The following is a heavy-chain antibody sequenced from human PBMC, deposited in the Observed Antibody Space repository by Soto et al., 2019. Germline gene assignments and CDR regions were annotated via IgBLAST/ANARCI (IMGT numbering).Heavy chain of an antibody. CDR1: GGSISSSSYY. D-gene: IGHD5-12*01. V-gene: IGHV4-39*01. CDR2: IYYSGST. CDR3: PRPSSSVATIWDSYYGMQV. J-gene: IGHJ6*02. Sequence: SETLSLTCTVSGGSISSSSYYWGWIRQPPWKGLEWIGSIYYSGSTYYNPSLKSRVTISVDTSKNQFSLKLSSVTAADTAVHYCPRPSSSVATIWDSYYGMQVWGQGXTGTV.